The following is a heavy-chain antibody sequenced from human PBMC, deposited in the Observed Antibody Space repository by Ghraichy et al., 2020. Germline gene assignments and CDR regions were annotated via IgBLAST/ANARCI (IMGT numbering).Heavy chain of an antibody. D-gene: IGHD2-15*01. V-gene: IGHV3-66*02. CDR3: ASGKGWLDCSGGSCYDTGYIDY. J-gene: IGHJ4*02. CDR2: IYTGGST. Sequence: VIYTGGSTYYADSVKGRFTISRDTSKNTLYLQMNSLRAEDTAVYYCASGKGWLDCSGGSCYDTGYIDYWGQGTLVTVSS.